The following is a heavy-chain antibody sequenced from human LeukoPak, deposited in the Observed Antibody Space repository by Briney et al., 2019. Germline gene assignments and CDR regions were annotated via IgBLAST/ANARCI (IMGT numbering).Heavy chain of an antibody. Sequence: GASVKVSCKASGYTFTSYGISWVRQAPGQGLEWMGWISAYNTNINYAQKFQGRVTMTTDTSTSTAYLDLRSLRSDDTAVYFCARDGYYYAREAFDIWGQGTMVSVSS. CDR3: ARDGYYYAREAFDI. J-gene: IGHJ3*02. CDR2: ISAYNTNI. D-gene: IGHD3-22*01. V-gene: IGHV1-18*01. CDR1: GYTFTSYG.